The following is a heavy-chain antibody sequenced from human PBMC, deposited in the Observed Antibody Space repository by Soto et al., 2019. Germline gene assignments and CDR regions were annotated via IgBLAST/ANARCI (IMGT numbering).Heavy chain of an antibody. CDR2: ISGDNGDT. V-gene: IGHV1-18*01. J-gene: IGHJ3*02. Sequence: QVQLVQSGPEVKKPGASVKVSCKASGYRFSSYGISWVRQAPGQGLERMGWISGDNGDTNYAQRAQARVTMTIDTSKSPAYMELRSLRSDDTAVYYCARDDESSSRARALDIWGQGTMVNVSS. CDR1: GYRFSSYG. D-gene: IGHD2-2*01. CDR3: ARDDESSSRARALDI.